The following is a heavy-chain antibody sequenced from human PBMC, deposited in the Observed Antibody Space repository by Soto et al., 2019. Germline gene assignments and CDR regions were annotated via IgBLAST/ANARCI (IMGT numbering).Heavy chain of an antibody. Sequence: PPETLSLTCTVSGGSISSYYWSWIRQPPGKGLEWIGYIYYSGSTNYHPSLKSRVTISVDTSKNQYSLKLSSVTAADTAVYYCARQGFSSSWYYYCGMDVWGQGTTGTGSS. D-gene: IGHD6-13*01. CDR2: IYYSGST. CDR1: GGSISSYY. J-gene: IGHJ6*02. V-gene: IGHV4-59*08. CDR3: ARQGFSSSWYYYCGMDV.